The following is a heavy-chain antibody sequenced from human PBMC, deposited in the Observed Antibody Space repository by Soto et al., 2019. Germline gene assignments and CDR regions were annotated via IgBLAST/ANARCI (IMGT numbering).Heavy chain of an antibody. J-gene: IGHJ4*02. CDR1: GGSISSHIYY. Sequence: QVQLQESGPGQVRPSQTLSLTCTVSGGSISSHIYYWTWIRQHPGKGPEWIGFIYYSGSTYYNPSIKSRVTISLDMYKNQFSLKLTSVTAADTAVYYCARGYDYHSGGYLFDYWGQGTLLTVSS. CDR3: ARGYDYHSGGYLFDY. V-gene: IGHV4-31*03. CDR2: IYYSGST. D-gene: IGHD3-22*01.